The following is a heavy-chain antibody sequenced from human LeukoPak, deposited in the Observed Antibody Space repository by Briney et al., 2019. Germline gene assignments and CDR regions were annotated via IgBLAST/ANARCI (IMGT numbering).Heavy chain of an antibody. J-gene: IGHJ4*02. CDR2: INPNSGGT. D-gene: IGHD1-26*01. Sequence: ASVKVSCKASGYTFTGYYMHWVRQAPGQRLEWMGRINPNSGGTNYAQKFQGRVTMTRDTSISTAYMELSRLRSDDTAVYYCARDAYSGSYSYYFDYWGQGTLVTVSS. V-gene: IGHV1-2*06. CDR3: ARDAYSGSYSYYFDY. CDR1: GYTFTGYY.